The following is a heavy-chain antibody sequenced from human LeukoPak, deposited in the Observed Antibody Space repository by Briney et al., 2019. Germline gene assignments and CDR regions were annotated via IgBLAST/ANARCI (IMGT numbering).Heavy chain of an antibody. CDR2: IYYSGST. J-gene: IGHJ4*02. V-gene: IGHV4-39*07. CDR1: GGSISSSSYY. D-gene: IGHD6-19*01. Sequence: SETLSLTCTVSGGSISSSSYYWGWIRQPPGKGLEWIGSIYYSGSTHYNPSLKSRVTISVDTSKNQFSLKLSSVTAADTAVYYCARIAVAGTEVGYWGQGTLVTVSS. CDR3: ARIAVAGTEVGY.